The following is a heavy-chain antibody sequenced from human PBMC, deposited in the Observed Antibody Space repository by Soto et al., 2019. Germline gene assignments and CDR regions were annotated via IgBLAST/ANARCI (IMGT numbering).Heavy chain of an antibody. CDR2: INHSGST. CDR3: ARGHYRPYSSSWYERDYYYYYGMDV. V-gene: IGHV4-34*01. J-gene: IGHJ6*02. Sequence: QVQLQQWGAGLLKPSETLSLTCAVYGGSFSGYYWSWIRQPPGKGLEWIGEINHSGSTNYNPSLKSRVPISVDTSKNQFSLKLSSVTAADTAVYYCARGHYRPYSSSWYERDYYYYYGMDVWGQGTTVTVSS. D-gene: IGHD6-13*01. CDR1: GGSFSGYY.